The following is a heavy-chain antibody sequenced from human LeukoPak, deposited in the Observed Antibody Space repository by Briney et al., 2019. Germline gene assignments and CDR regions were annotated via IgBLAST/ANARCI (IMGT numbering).Heavy chain of an antibody. V-gene: IGHV4-59*01. CDR2: IYDSGST. J-gene: IGHJ3*02. Sequence: SETLSLTCTVSGGSINSYYWSWIRQPPGKGLEWIGYIYDSGSTNYNPSLKSRVTISVDTSKNQFSLKLSSVTAADTAVYYCARAKLLWFGESYAFDIWGQGTMVTVSS. D-gene: IGHD3-10*01. CDR1: GGSINSYY. CDR3: ARAKLLWFGESYAFDI.